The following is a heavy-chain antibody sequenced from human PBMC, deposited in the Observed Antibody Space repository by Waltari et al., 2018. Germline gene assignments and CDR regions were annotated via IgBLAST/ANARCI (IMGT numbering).Heavy chain of an antibody. CDR1: GFAVSPSW. CDR3: ASRGFYDSTGYYGGGAFDL. J-gene: IGHJ3*01. CDR2: IKGDGLEK. D-gene: IGHD3-22*01. V-gene: IGHV3-7*01. Sequence: VQLVQSGGGSVQPGGSLRLSCEGSGFAVSPSWISWVRQAPGKGLEWVANIKGDGLEKDYMDSVKGRFSIVRDNAKQTVFLQMDRLGGEDTAMYYCASRGFYDSTGYYGGGAFDLWGPGAEVRVSS.